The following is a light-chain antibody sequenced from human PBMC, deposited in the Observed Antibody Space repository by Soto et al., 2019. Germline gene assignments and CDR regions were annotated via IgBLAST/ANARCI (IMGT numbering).Light chain of an antibody. CDR3: QQYGSSPFT. J-gene: IGKJ4*01. Sequence: EIVLTQSPGTLSLSPGERATLSCRASQSVSSSDVAWYQQKPGQAPRLVIYSASSRATGVTDRFSGSGSGTDFTLTISRLEPGDFAVYYCQQYGSSPFTFGGGTKVEIK. V-gene: IGKV3-20*01. CDR1: QSVSSSD. CDR2: SAS.